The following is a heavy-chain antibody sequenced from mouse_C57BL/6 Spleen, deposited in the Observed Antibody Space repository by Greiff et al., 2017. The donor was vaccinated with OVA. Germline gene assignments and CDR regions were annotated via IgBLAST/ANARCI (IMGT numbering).Heavy chain of an antibody. J-gene: IGHJ2*01. CDR1: GYTFTSYW. CDR3: ARADDGYSLDY. V-gene: IGHV1-59*01. D-gene: IGHD2-3*01. CDR2: IDPSDSYT. Sequence: QVQLQQPGAELVRPGTSVKLSCKASGYTFTSYWMHWVKQRPGQGLEWIGVIDPSDSYTNYNQKFKGKATLTVDTSSSTAYMQLSSLTSEDSAVYYCARADDGYSLDYWGQGTTLTVSS.